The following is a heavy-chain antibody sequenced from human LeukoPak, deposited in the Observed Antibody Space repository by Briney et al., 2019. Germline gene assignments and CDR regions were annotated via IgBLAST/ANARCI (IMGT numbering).Heavy chain of an antibody. CDR3: AKGNWRYFDY. Sequence: GESLRLSCAASGLTFSTYVMSWVRQAPGKGLEWVSAISGSGGSTYYADSVKGRFTISRDNSKNPLYLQMNSLGADDTAVYYCAKGNWRYFDYWGQGTLVTVSS. CDR1: GLTFSTYV. CDR2: ISGSGGST. V-gene: IGHV3-23*01. J-gene: IGHJ4*02. D-gene: IGHD1-1*01.